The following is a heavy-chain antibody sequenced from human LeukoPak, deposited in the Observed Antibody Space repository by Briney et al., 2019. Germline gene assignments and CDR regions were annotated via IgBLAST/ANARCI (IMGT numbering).Heavy chain of an antibody. CDR1: GGSISSSNW. Sequence: SETLSLTCAVSGGSISSSNWWSWVRQPPGKGLEWIGEINHSGSTNYNPSLKSRVTISVDTSKNQFSLKLSSVTAADTAVYYCASSGPDSGSYGGWGQGTLVTVSS. CDR2: INHSGST. CDR3: ASSGPDSGSYGG. V-gene: IGHV4-4*02. J-gene: IGHJ4*02. D-gene: IGHD1-26*01.